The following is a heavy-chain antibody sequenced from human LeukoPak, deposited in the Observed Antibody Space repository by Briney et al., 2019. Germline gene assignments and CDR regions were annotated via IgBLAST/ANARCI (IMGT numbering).Heavy chain of an antibody. D-gene: IGHD6-13*01. Sequence: VASVKVSCTASGYTFTSYYMHWVRQAPGQGLEWMGIINPSGGSTSYAQKFQGRVTMTRDTSTSTVYMELSSLRSEDTAVYYCAREAAGNNWFDPWGQGTLVTVSS. V-gene: IGHV1-46*01. CDR2: INPSGGST. J-gene: IGHJ5*02. CDR3: AREAAGNNWFDP. CDR1: GYTFTSYY.